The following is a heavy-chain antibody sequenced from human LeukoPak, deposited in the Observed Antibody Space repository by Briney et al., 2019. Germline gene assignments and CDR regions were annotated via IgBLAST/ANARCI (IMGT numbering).Heavy chain of an antibody. CDR1: GGSISSGGYY. CDR2: IYYSGST. CDR3: ARLYDSSGYDGNFDY. J-gene: IGHJ4*02. D-gene: IGHD3-22*01. Sequence: SQTLSLTCTVSGGSISSGGYYWSWIRQHPGKGLEWIGYIYYSGSTYYTPSLKSRVTISVDTSKNQFSLKLSSVTAADTAVYYCARLYDSSGYDGNFDYWGQGTLVTVSS. V-gene: IGHV4-31*03.